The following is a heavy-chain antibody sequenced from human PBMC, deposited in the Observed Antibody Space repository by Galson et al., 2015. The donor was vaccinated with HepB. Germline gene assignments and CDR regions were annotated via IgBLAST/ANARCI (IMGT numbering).Heavy chain of an antibody. J-gene: IGHJ6*02. CDR2: IIPIFGTA. D-gene: IGHD3-3*01. V-gene: IGHV1-69*06. Sequence: QSGAEVKQPGESLKVSCKASGGTFSSYAISWVRQAPGQGLEWMGGIIPIFGTANYAQKFQGRVTITADKSTSTAYMELSSLRSEDTAVYYCAREGGDFWSGLNPPDYYYYGMDVWGQGTTVTVSS. CDR3: AREGGDFWSGLNPPDYYYYGMDV. CDR1: GGTFSSYA.